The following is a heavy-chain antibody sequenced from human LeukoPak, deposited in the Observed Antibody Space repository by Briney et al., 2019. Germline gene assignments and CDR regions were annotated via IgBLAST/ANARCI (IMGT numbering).Heavy chain of an antibody. CDR1: GGSFSGYY. D-gene: IGHD6-19*01. CDR3: ARGGLRFSSGWSAPRECDY. J-gene: IGHJ4*02. Sequence: PSETLSLTCAVYGGSFSGYYWSWIRQPPGKGLEWIWEINHSGSTNYNPSLKSRVTISVDTSKNQFSLKLGSVTAADTAVYYCARGGLRFSSGWSAPRECDYWGQGTLVTVAS. V-gene: IGHV4-34*01. CDR2: INHSGST.